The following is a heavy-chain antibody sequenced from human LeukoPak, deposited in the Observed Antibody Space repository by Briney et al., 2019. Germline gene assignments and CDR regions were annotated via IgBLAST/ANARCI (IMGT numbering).Heavy chain of an antibody. V-gene: IGHV4-59*01. Sequence: PSETLSLTCTVSGGSISSYYWSWIRQPPGKGLEWIGYIYYSGSTNYNPSLRRRVTISVDTSKNQFSLDLRSVTAADTAVYYCARGPHYHDSSGYSPSYSYAMDVWGQGTTVTVSS. CDR1: GGSISSYY. CDR2: IYYSGST. J-gene: IGHJ6*02. CDR3: ARGPHYHDSSGYSPSYSYAMDV. D-gene: IGHD3-22*01.